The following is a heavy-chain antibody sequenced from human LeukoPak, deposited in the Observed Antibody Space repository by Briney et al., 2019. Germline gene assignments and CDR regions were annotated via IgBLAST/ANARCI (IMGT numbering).Heavy chain of an antibody. J-gene: IGHJ6*01. D-gene: IGHD6-19*01. CDR3: ARGQVGSSGWYYYYYHGMDV. CDR1: GFTFSSYS. Sequence: GGSLRLSCAASGFTFSSYSMNWVRQAPGKGLEWVSSISSSSSYIYYADSVKGRFTISRDNAKNSLYLQMNSLRAEGTAGYYCARGQVGSSGWYYYYYHGMDVWGQRTTDTVST. V-gene: IGHV3-21*01. CDR2: ISSSSSYI.